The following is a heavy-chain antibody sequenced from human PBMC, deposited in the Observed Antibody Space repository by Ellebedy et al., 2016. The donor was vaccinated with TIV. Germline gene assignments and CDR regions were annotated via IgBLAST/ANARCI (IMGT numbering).Heavy chain of an antibody. CDR3: AKDHCTATTCYLES. CDR2: IGGSDAST. V-gene: IGHV3-23*01. CDR1: GFTFSSYS. D-gene: IGHD2-2*01. J-gene: IGHJ1*01. Sequence: GESLKISCAASGFTFSSYSMSWVRQAPGKGLEWVSVIGGSDASTFYADSVKGRFTVSRDNSKFTLYLHMSSLRPEDTALYYCAKDHCTATTCYLESWGQGTLVTVSS.